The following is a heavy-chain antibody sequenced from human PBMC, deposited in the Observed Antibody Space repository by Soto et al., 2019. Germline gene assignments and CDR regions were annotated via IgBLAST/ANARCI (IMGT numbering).Heavy chain of an antibody. J-gene: IGHJ3*02. CDR1: GVPISSYY. CDR3: ARHYAFDI. V-gene: IGHV4-59*08. Sequence: PSETLSLTCTVSGVPISSYYWSWIRQPPGKGLEWIGYIYYSGSTNYNPSLKSRVTISVDTSKNQFSLKLSSVTAADTAVYYCARHYAFDIWGQGTMVTVSS. CDR2: IYYSGST.